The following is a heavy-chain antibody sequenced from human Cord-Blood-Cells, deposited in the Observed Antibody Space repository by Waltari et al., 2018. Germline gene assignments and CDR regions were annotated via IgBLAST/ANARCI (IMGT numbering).Heavy chain of an antibody. Sequence: QVQLVQSGAEVKKPGASVKVSCKVSGYTLTELSMHWLRQAPGKGLEWMGGFDPEDGETIYAQKFQGRVTMTEDTSTDTAYMELSSLRSEDTAVYYCATGYYDFWSGFTTNWFDPWGQGTLVTVSS. CDR1: GYTLTELS. CDR2: FDPEDGET. D-gene: IGHD3-3*01. J-gene: IGHJ5*02. V-gene: IGHV1-24*01. CDR3: ATGYYDFWSGFTTNWFDP.